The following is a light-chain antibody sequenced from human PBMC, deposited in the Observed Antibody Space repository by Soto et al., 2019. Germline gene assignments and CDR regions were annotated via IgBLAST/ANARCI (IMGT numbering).Light chain of an antibody. CDR2: GAS. CDR3: HHYDSWT. Sequence: IVLTQSPGTLSWSAWESATLSCRASQRVASSHIAWYRQKPGQAPRLLIYGASSRATGIPDRFSGSGSETDFTLTISRPEPEDFAVYYCHHYDSWTCGQGTKVDIK. V-gene: IGKV3-20*01. J-gene: IGKJ1*01. CDR1: QRVASSH.